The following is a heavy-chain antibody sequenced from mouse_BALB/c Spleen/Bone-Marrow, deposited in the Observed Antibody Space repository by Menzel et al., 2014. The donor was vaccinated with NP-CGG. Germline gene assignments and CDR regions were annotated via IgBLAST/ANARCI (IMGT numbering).Heavy chain of an antibody. CDR3: ARNAYYAMDY. J-gene: IGHJ4*01. V-gene: IGHV4-1*02. Sequence: EVKLVESGGGLVQPGGSLKPSCAASGFDFSRYWMSWVRQAPGKGLEWIGEINPDSSTINYTPSLKDKFIISRDNAKNTLYLQMSKVRSEDTALYYCARNAYYAMDYWGQGTSVTVSS. CDR1: GFDFSRYW. CDR2: INPDSSTI.